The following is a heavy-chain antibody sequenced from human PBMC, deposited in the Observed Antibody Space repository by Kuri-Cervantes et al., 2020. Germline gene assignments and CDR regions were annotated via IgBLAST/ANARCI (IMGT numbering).Heavy chain of an antibody. CDR2: IWYDGSNK. CDR3: TTRYCSGGSCKGYYYGMDV. Sequence: GESLKISCAASGFTFSSYGMHWVRQAPGKGLEWVAVIWYDGSNKYYADSVKGRFTISRDNSKNTLYLQMNSLRAEDTAVYYCTTRYCSGGSCKGYYYGMDVWGQGTTVTVSS. CDR1: GFTFSSYG. J-gene: IGHJ6*02. D-gene: IGHD2-15*01. V-gene: IGHV3-33*01.